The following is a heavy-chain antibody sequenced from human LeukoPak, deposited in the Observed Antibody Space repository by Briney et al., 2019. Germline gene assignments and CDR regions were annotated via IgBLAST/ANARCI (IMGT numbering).Heavy chain of an antibody. J-gene: IGHJ3*02. CDR3: ARRRWLRLSGAFDI. CDR2: INHSGST. D-gene: IGHD5-12*01. CDR1: GGSFSGYY. Sequence: SETLSLTCAVYGGSFSGYYWSWLRQPPGKGLEWIGEINHSGSTNYNPSLKSRVTISVDTSKNQFSLKLSSVTAADTAVYYCARRRWLRLSGAFDIWGQGTMVTVSS. V-gene: IGHV4-34*01.